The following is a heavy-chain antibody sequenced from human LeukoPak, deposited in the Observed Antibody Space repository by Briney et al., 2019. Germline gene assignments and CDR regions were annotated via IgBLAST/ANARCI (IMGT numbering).Heavy chain of an antibody. CDR1: GGSFSGYY. V-gene: IGHV4-34*01. CDR3: ARDDSSGWYVVDY. CDR2: INHSGST. J-gene: IGHJ4*02. Sequence: PSETLSLTCAVYGGSFSGYYWSWIRQPPGKGLEWIGEINHSGSTNYNPSLKSRVTISVDTSKNQFSLKLSSVTAADTAVYYCARDDSSGWYVVDYWGQGTLVTVSS. D-gene: IGHD6-19*01.